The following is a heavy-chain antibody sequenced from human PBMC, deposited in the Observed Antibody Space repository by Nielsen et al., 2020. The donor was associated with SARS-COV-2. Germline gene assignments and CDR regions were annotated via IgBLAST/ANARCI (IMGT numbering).Heavy chain of an antibody. CDR3: AGDSNYDFWSGYPYFDY. J-gene: IGHJ4*02. CDR1: GFTFSSYW. V-gene: IGHV3-7*03. D-gene: IGHD3-3*01. Sequence: GGSLRLSCAASGFTFSSYWMSWVRQAPGKGLEWVANIKQDGSEKYYVDSVKGRFTISRDNAKNSLYLQMNSLRAEDTAVYYCAGDSNYDFWSGYPYFDYWGQGTLVTVSS. CDR2: IKQDGSEK.